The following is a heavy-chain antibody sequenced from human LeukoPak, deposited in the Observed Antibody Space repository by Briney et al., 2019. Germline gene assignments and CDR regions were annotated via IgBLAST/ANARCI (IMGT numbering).Heavy chain of an antibody. CDR3: ARLASSGWSHCDY. V-gene: IGHV4-61*05. CDR2: IYYSGST. J-gene: IGHJ4*02. CDR1: GGSISSSSYY. D-gene: IGHD6-19*01. Sequence: SETLSLTCTVSGGSISSSSYYWGWIRQPPGKGPEWIGYIYYSGSTNYNPSLKSRVTISVDTSKNQFSLKMNSVTAADTAVYYCARLASSGWSHCDYWGQGTLVTVSS.